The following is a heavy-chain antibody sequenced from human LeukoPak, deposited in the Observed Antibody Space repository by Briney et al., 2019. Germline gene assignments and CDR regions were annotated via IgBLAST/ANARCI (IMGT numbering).Heavy chain of an antibody. CDR2: IYYSGST. V-gene: IGHV4-30-4*01. Sequence: SETLSLTCTVSGGSISSGDYYWSWIRQPPGKGLEWIGYIYYSGSTYYNPSLKSRVTISVDTSKNQFSLKLSSVTAADTAVYYCAAGVGLGWFGPWGQGTLVTVSS. CDR3: AAGVGLGWFGP. D-gene: IGHD3-3*01. J-gene: IGHJ5*02. CDR1: GGSISSGDYY.